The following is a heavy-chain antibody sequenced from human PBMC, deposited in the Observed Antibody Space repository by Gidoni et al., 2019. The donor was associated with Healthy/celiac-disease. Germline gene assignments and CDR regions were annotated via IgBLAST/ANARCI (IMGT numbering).Heavy chain of an antibody. J-gene: IGHJ2*01. Sequence: QVQLQQWGAGLWKHSDTLSLTCAVYVRSFNVYYWPWIGQPPGKGLEWIGKINHSGSTNYNPSLKSRVTISVDTSKNQFSLRLTSVTAADTAVYYCARGGPLTFGGVIVSYWYFDLWGRGTLVTVSS. CDR3: ARGGPLTFGGVIVSYWYFDL. V-gene: IGHV4-34*01. CDR1: VRSFNVYY. CDR2: INHSGST. D-gene: IGHD3-16*02.